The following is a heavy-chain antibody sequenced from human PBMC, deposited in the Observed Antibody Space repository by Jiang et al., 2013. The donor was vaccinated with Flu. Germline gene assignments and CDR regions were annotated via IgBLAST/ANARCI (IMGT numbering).Heavy chain of an antibody. V-gene: IGHV1-69*06. Sequence: EVKKPGSSVKVSCKASGGTFSSHAISWVRQAPGQGLEWMGGIIPLFGTANYAQKFQGRVTITADKSTTTAYMELSSLRSEDTAVYYCARDLVVVTTTTFYYYGMDVWGQGTTVTVSS. CDR3: ARDLVVVTTTTFYYYGMDV. CDR2: IIPLFGTA. D-gene: IGHD2-21*02. CDR1: GGTFSSHA. J-gene: IGHJ6*02.